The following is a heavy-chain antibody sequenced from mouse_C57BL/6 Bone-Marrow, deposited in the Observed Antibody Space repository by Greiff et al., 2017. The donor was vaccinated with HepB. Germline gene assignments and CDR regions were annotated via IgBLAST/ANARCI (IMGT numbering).Heavy chain of an antibody. Sequence: QESGPGLVKPSQSLSLTCSVPGYSITSGYYWNWIRQFPGNKLEWMGYISYDGSNNYNPSLKNRISITRDTSKNQFFLKLNSVTTEDTATYYCARHTVVATYWYFDVWGTGTTVTVSS. V-gene: IGHV3-6*01. CDR2: ISYDGSN. J-gene: IGHJ1*03. CDR3: ARHTVVATYWYFDV. CDR1: GYSITSGYY. D-gene: IGHD1-1*01.